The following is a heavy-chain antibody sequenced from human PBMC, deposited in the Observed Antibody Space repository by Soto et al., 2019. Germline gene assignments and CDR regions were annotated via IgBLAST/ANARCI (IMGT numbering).Heavy chain of an antibody. CDR1: GYSFTSYW. D-gene: IGHD5-18*01. J-gene: IGHJ6*04. CDR2: IDPSDSYT. CDR3: AREAYGYLDYYYGMEV. V-gene: IGHV5-10-1*01. Sequence: GESLEISCKGSGYSFTSYWISCVRQMPGKGLEWMGRIDPSDSYTNYSPSFQGHVTISADKSISTAYLQWSSLKASDTAMYYCAREAYGYLDYYYGMEVWGEGTTVTVSS.